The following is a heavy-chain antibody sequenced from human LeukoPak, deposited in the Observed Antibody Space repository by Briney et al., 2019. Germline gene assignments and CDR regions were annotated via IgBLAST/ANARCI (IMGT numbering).Heavy chain of an antibody. D-gene: IGHD2-2*01. CDR3: ARTFCTSTFCYIVAFDV. J-gene: IGHJ3*01. V-gene: IGHV4-34*01. Sequence: TSETLSLTCAVYGRSFSGYYWGWIRQPPGKGLVWIGEINDSGSTNYNPSLESRVTIAEDTSKGQFSLKLSSVTAADTAVYYCARTFCTSTFCYIVAFDVWGQGTMVTVSS. CDR1: GRSFSGYY. CDR2: INDSGST.